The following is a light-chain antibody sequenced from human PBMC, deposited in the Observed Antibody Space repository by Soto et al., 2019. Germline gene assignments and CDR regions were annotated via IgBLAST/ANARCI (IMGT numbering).Light chain of an antibody. V-gene: IGLV1-40*01. J-gene: IGLJ2*01. Sequence: QSVLTQPPSVSGAPGQRVTISRTGSSSNIGAGYDVHWYQQLPGTAPKLLVYGYNNRPSGVPDRFSVSKSGTSASLTITGLQTEDEADYYCQSYDSSLSAWVFGGGTKLTVL. CDR3: QSYDSSLSAWV. CDR1: SSNIGAGYD. CDR2: GYN.